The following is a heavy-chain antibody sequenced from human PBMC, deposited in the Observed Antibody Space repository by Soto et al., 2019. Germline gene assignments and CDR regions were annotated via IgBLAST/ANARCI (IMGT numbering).Heavy chain of an antibody. CDR2: IGAGGDIT. D-gene: IGHD2-21*01. CDR3: AKDACADRGEDYFDH. V-gene: IGHV3-23*01. CDR1: GFSFSNFA. J-gene: IGHJ4*02. Sequence: GGSLRLSCAASGFSFSNFAMSWVRQAPGKGLEWVSGIGAGGDITFYADSVKGLFGISRDNSKNTVYLQVNSLRAEDTAVYFVAKDACADRGEDYFDHWGPGTLVTVSS.